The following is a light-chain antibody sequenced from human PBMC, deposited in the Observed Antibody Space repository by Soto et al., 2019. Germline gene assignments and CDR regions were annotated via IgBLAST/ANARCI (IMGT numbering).Light chain of an antibody. CDR2: AAS. Sequence: DIQMTHSPSSVSASVGDRVTITCRASQGITSWLAWYQQKPGRAPKLLIYAASSLQSGVPSRFSGSGSGTHFTLNIRILQPADFATCYCQQTCSFPLPFGGGTKVESK. J-gene: IGKJ4*01. CDR1: QGITSW. V-gene: IGKV1-12*01. CDR3: QQTCSFPLP.